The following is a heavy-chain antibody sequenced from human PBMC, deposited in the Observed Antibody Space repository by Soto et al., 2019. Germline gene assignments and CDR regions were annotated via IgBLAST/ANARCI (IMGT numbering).Heavy chain of an antibody. V-gene: IGHV4-4*07. J-gene: IGHJ4*02. CDR1: GGSISSYY. D-gene: IGHD3-22*01. CDR3: ATEGLYYYDRSGHFGFWFYFGY. CDR2: IYTSGST. Sequence: SETLSLTCTVSGGSISSYYWSWIRQPAGKGLEWIGRIYTSGSTNYNPSLKSRVTMSVDTSKNQFSLKLSSVTAADTAVYYCATEGLYYYDRSGHFGFWFYFGYWGPGTLV.